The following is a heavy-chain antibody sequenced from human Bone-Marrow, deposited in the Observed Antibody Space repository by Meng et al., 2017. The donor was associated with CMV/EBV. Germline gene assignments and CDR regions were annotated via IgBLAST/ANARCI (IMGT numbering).Heavy chain of an antibody. CDR2: TYYRSKWYN. Sequence: QVQLQQSGPGLVRPSQTLSPTCAISGDSVSRENVAWIWIRQSPSRGLEWLARTYYRSKWYNDYAPSVKSRITVNTDTSKNQFSLQLNSVTPEDTAVYFCARDVDSWGQGTLVTVSS. V-gene: IGHV6-1*01. CDR3: ARDVDS. J-gene: IGHJ4*02. CDR1: GDSVSRENVA.